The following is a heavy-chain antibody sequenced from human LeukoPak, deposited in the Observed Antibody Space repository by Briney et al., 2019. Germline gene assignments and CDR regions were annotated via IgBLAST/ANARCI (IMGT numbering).Heavy chain of an antibody. J-gene: IGHJ3*02. D-gene: IGHD3-22*01. CDR3: ARGFTDYYDSSGRPLKDAFDI. V-gene: IGHV4-30-2*01. CDR2: IYHSGST. CDR1: GGSISSGGYS. Sequence: SETLSLTCAVSGGSISSGGYSWSWIRQPPGTGLEWIGYIYHSGSTYYNPSLKSRVTISVDRSKNQFSLKLSSVTAADTAVYYCARGFTDYYDSSGRPLKDAFDIWGQGTMVTVSS.